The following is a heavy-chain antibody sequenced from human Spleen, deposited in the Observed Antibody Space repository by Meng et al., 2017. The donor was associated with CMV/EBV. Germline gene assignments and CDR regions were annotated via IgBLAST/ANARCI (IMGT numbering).Heavy chain of an antibody. D-gene: IGHD1-26*01. CDR1: GGSISSGDSY. Sequence: QVQLQESGPGLVKPSQTLSLTCTASGGSISSGDSYWSWIRQPPGKGLEWIGYIYYSGSTYYNPSLKSRVTISVDTSKNQFSLKLSSVTAADTAVYYCARAGIVGATASTFDYWGQGTLVTVSS. V-gene: IGHV4-30-4*08. J-gene: IGHJ4*02. CDR2: IYYSGST. CDR3: ARAGIVGATASTFDY.